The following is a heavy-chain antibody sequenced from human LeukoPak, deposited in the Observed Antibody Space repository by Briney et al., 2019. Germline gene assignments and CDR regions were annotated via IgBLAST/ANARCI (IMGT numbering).Heavy chain of an antibody. CDR2: IFPTFGIA. D-gene: IGHD4-23*01. V-gene: IGHV1-69*04. CDR3: ARYGGNSAYYYYGMDV. Sequence: ASVKVSCKASGGTFSRYAISGVRQAPGQGREWMGRIFPTFGIANYAQKFQGRVTITADKSTRTAHMELSSLRSEDTAVYYCARYGGNSAYYYYGMDVWGQGTTVTVSS. CDR1: GGTFSRYA. J-gene: IGHJ6*02.